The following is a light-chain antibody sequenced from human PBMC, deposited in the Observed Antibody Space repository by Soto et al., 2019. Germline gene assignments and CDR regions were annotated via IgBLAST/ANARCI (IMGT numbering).Light chain of an antibody. V-gene: IGLV1-40*01. CDR1: ISNIGRGYD. Sequence: QSVLTQPPSVSGAPGQRVTISCTGSISNIGRGYDVHWYQQLPGSAPRLLLSGDSNRPSGVADRFSGSRSGTSASLAITGLQAEDEGDYYCQTFDRSLTISWVFGGGTKVTVL. CDR3: QTFDRSLTISWV. CDR2: GDS. J-gene: IGLJ3*02.